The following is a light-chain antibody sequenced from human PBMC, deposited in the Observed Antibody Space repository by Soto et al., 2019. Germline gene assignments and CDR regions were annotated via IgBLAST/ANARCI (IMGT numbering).Light chain of an antibody. CDR2: EGS. J-gene: IGLJ2*01. CDR3: CSYAGSSTHVL. CDR1: SSDVGSYDL. V-gene: IGLV2-23*01. Sequence: QSVLTQPASVSGSPGQSITISCTGTSSDVGSYDLVSWYQQHPGKAPKLMIYEGSKRPSGVSNRLSGSKSGNTASLTISGLQAEDEADYYCCSYAGSSTHVLFGGGTKLTVL.